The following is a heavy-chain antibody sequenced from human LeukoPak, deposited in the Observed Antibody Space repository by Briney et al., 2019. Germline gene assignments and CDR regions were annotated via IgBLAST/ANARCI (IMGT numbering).Heavy chain of an antibody. V-gene: IGHV4-30-4*08. Sequence: SETLSLTCSVSGGSISSGDYYWSWIRQPPGKGLEWIGYIYYSGSTYYNPSLKSRVTISVDTSKNQFSLKLSSVTAADTAVYYCARESDIPMFDYWGQGTLVTVSS. CDR3: ARESDIPMFDY. CDR2: IYYSGST. D-gene: IGHD2-15*01. J-gene: IGHJ4*02. CDR1: GGSISSGDYY.